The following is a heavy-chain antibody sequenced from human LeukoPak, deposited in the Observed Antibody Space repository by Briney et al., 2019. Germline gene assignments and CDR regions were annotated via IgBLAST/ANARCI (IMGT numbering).Heavy chain of an antibody. V-gene: IGHV3-23*01. D-gene: IGHD2-15*01. Sequence: GGSLRLSCAASGFTFSSDAMSWVRQAPGKGLEWASTITDSGAGTFYADSVKGRFTVSRDNSKNTLYLQMNSLRAEDTAVYYCAKDRILPNSWGQGTLVTVSS. CDR1: GFTFSSDA. J-gene: IGHJ5*02. CDR3: AKDRILPNS. CDR2: ITDSGAGT.